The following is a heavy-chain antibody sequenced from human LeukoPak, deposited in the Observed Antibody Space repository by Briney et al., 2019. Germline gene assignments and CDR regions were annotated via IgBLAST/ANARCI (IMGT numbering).Heavy chain of an antibody. Sequence: PGGSLRLSCAASGFTFSSYAMSWVHQAPGKGLEWVSAISGSGGSTYYADSVKGRFTISRDNSKNTLYLQMNSLRAEDTAVYYCATTVGAQSECWFDPWGQGTLVTVSS. J-gene: IGHJ5*02. CDR1: GFTFSSYA. D-gene: IGHD1-26*01. CDR3: ATTVGAQSECWFDP. CDR2: ISGSGGST. V-gene: IGHV3-23*01.